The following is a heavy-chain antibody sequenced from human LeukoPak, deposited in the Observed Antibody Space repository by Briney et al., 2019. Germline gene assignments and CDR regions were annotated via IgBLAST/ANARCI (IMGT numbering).Heavy chain of an antibody. J-gene: IGHJ4*02. D-gene: IGHD3-16*02. CDR3: ARALTFGGVIDPYFDY. V-gene: IGHV4-61*08. CDR1: GGSISSGGYY. CDR2: IYYSGST. Sequence: SETLSLTCTVSGGSISSGGYYWSWIRQPPGKGLEWIGYIYYSGSTNYNPSLKSRVTISVDTSKNQFSLKLSSVTAADTAVYYCARALTFGGVIDPYFDYWGQGTLVTVSS.